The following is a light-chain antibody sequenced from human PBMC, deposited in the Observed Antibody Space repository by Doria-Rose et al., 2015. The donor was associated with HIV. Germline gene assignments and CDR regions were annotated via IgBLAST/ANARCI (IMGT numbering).Light chain of an antibody. J-gene: IGKJ2*02. CDR2: AAS. CDR3: QQLDTYPRT. Sequence: TINCRARKDISRYLAWYHHPPGKAPKLLIYAASALQTGVSSRFSGSGAGTEFTLTITSLQPEDFATYYCQQLDTYPRTFGQGSKQESK. V-gene: IGKV1-9*01. CDR1: KDISRY.